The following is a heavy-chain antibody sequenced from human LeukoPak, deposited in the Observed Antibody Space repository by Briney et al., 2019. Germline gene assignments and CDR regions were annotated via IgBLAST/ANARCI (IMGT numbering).Heavy chain of an antibody. V-gene: IGHV1-46*01. CDR2: INPSGGST. J-gene: IGHJ1*01. CDR1: GYTFTSYY. D-gene: IGHD2-15*01. CDR3: ATTIDIGYCSGGSCSFQH. Sequence: ASVKVSCKASGYTFTSYYMHWVRQAPGQGLEWMGIINPSGGSTSYAQKFQGRVTMTRDMSTSTVYMELSSLRSEDTAVYYCATTIDIGYCSGGSCSFQHWGQGTLVTVSS.